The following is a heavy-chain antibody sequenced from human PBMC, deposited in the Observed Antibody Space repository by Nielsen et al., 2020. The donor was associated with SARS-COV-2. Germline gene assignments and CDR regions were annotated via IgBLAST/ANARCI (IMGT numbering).Heavy chain of an antibody. J-gene: IGHJ4*02. V-gene: IGHV3-33*01. D-gene: IGHD6-19*01. CDR1: GFTFSSYG. CDR2: IWYDGSNK. Sequence: GESLKISCAASGFTFSSYGMHWVRQAPGKGLEWVAVIWYDGSNKYYADSVKGRFTISRDNSKNTLYLQMNSLRAEDTAVYYCASGPLAVAPDSWGQGTLVTVSS. CDR3: ASGPLAVAPDS.